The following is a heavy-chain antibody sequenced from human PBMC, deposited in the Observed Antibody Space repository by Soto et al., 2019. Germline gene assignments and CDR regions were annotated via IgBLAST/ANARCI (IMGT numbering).Heavy chain of an antibody. D-gene: IGHD5-18*01. CDR2: ISGSGGST. J-gene: IGHJ4*02. V-gene: IGHV3-23*01. CDR3: AKDRINRSAMVTEPIFDY. CDR1: GFTFSSYA. Sequence: EVQLLESGGGLVQPGGSLRLSCAASGFTFSSYAMSWVRQAPGKGLEWVSAISGSGGSTYYADSVKGRFTISRDNSKNTLYLQMNSLRAEDTAVYYCAKDRINRSAMVTEPIFDYWGQGTLVTVSS.